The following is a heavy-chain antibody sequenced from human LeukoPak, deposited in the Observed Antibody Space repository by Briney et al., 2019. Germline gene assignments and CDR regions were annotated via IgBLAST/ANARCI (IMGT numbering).Heavy chain of an antibody. J-gene: IGHJ6*03. D-gene: IGHD4-11*01. Sequence: PSETLSLTCTVSGGSISSSSYYWGWIRQPPGKGLEWIGSIYYSGSTYYNPSLKSRVTISVDTSKNQFSLKLSSLTAADTAVYYCAREGGRSTVTTLDYYYYYMDVWGKGTTVTVSS. V-gene: IGHV4-39*07. CDR3: AREGGRSTVTTLDYYYYYMDV. CDR1: GGSISSSSYY. CDR2: IYYSGST.